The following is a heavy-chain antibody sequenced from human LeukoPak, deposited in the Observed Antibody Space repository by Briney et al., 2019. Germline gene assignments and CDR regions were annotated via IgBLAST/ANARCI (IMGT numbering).Heavy chain of an antibody. J-gene: IGHJ4*02. D-gene: IGHD7-27*01. CDR1: GGSISSGSYY. Sequence: KTSETLSLTCTVSGGSISSGSYYWSWLRQPAGKGLEWIGRIYTSGSTNYNPSLKSRVTISVDTSKNQFSLRLNSVTAADTAVYYCAREPLGLWGFDYWGQGTLVTVSS. V-gene: IGHV4-61*02. CDR3: AREPLGLWGFDY. CDR2: IYTSGST.